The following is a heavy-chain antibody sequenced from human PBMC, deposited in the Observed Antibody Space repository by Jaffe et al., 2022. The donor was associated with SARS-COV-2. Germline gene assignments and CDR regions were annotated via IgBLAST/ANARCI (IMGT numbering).Heavy chain of an antibody. CDR1: GFIFSAHN. CDR2: IHFNSDYI. CDR3: ARRPHCSGLACPRALDV. J-gene: IGHJ3*01. V-gene: IGHV3-48*04. D-gene: IGHD2-15*01. Sequence: EVQLEESGGSFVEPGGSLRLSCAGSGFIFSAHNMDWVRQAPGKGLEWVSFIHFNSDYISYADSVKGRFTISRDNAKNSLFLQMNSLRVEDTAIYYCARRPHCSGLACPRALDVWGQGTMVTVSS.